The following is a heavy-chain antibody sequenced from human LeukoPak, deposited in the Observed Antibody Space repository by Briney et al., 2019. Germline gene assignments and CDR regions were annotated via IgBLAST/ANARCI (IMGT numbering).Heavy chain of an antibody. CDR1: GGSISNYY. J-gene: IGHJ4*02. CDR3: ARGNPADPFKKFDY. V-gene: IGHV4-4*07. Sequence: SETLSLTCTVSGGSISNYYWSWIRQPAGKGLEWIGRFYTSGNTDYNPSLKSRVTMSLDTSKNHFSLKLISVTAADTAVYYCARGNPADPFKKFDYWGQGTLVTVSS. CDR2: FYTSGNT. D-gene: IGHD2-2*01.